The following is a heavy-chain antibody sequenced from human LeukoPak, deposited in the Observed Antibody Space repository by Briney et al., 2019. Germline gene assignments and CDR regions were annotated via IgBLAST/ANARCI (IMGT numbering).Heavy chain of an antibody. CDR3: TRRGYGY. J-gene: IGHJ4*02. V-gene: IGHV3-7*01. D-gene: IGHD5-18*01. CDR1: GFTFSSHW. Sequence: SGGSLRLSCAASGFTFSSHWMSWVRQAPGKGLEWVANIKEDGSEIYYVDSVKGRFTISRDNAKNSLYPQMNSLRAEDTAVYYCTRRGYGYWGQGTLVTVSS. CDR2: IKEDGSEI.